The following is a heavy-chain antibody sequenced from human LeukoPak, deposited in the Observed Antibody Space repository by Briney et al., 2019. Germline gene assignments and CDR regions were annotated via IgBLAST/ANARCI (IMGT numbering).Heavy chain of an antibody. V-gene: IGHV3-66*03. Sequence: GGSLRLSCAVSGFRVSDYYMSWIRQAPGKGLEWVGLIRDSGEAFYADFARGRFAISRDESENTLYLQMNSLRVEDTAVYYCARDVEVLWFGELFFGDYWGQGTLVTVSS. CDR2: IRDSGEA. J-gene: IGHJ4*02. D-gene: IGHD3-10*01. CDR3: ARDVEVLWFGELFFGDY. CDR1: GFRVSDYY.